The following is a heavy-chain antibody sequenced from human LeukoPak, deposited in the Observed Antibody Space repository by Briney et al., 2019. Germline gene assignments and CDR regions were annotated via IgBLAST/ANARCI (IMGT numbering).Heavy chain of an antibody. D-gene: IGHD2-21*01. V-gene: IGHV3-74*01. CDR1: GFTFSDYW. J-gene: IGHJ4*02. CDR2: INTDGSIT. Sequence: GGSLRLSCAASGFTFSDYWIHWVRQAPGKGLVWVSRINTDGSITNYADSVKGRFSISRDNAKNTLYLQMSSLRAEDTAVYYCARDRDWYTFDYWGQGALVTVSS. CDR3: ARDRDWYTFDY.